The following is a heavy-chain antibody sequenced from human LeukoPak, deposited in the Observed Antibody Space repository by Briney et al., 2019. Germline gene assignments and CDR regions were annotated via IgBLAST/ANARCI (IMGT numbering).Heavy chain of an antibody. D-gene: IGHD5-18*01. CDR1: GFTFDDYA. CDR2: ISWNSGSI. V-gene: IGHV3-9*01. J-gene: IGHJ6*02. CDR3: ARDAVDTANAV. Sequence: GGSLRLSCAASGFTFDDYAMHWVRQAPGKGLEWVSGISWNSGSIGYADSVKGRFTISRDNAKNSLYLQMNSLRAEDTALYYCARDAVDTANAVWGQGTTVTVSS.